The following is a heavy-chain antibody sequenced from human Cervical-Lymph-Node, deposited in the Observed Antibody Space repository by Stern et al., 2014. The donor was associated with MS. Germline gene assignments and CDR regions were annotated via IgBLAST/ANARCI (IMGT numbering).Heavy chain of an antibody. CDR1: GYKFTNNW. CDR2: IYPGDSET. D-gene: IGHD5-24*01. CDR3: ARRGHGYMGIDY. V-gene: IGHV5-51*03. J-gene: IGHJ4*02. Sequence: QLVQSGAEVKKPGESLRISCEVSGYKFTNNWIGWVRQMPGKGLEWMGIIYPGDSETSYSPSFQGQVPILVDKSNTTAYLQWSSLKASDTALYYCARRGHGYMGIDYWGQGTPVTVSS.